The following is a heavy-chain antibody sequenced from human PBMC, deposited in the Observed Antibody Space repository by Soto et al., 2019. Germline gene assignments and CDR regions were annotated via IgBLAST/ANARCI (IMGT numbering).Heavy chain of an antibody. D-gene: IGHD6-13*01. CDR3: AGDSSSWYNWFDP. V-gene: IGHV1-18*01. CDR2: ISAYNGNT. Sequence: EASVKVSCKASGYTFTSYGISWVRQAPGQGLEWMGWISAYNGNTNYAQKLQGRVTMTTDTSTSTAYMELRSLRSDDTAVYYCAGDSSSWYNWFDPWGQGTLVTVSS. J-gene: IGHJ5*02. CDR1: GYTFTSYG.